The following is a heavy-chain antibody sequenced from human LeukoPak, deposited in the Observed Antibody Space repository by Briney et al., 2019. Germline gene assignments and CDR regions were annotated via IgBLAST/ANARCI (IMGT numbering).Heavy chain of an antibody. CDR1: GYSFTSYW. CDR3: ARAGIVATIPYYFDY. J-gene: IGHJ4*02. D-gene: IGHD5-12*01. Sequence: GESLKISCKGSGYSFTSYWIGWVRQMPGKGLEWMGIIYPGDSDTRYSPSFQGQVTISADKSIITAYLQWSSLKASDTAMYYCARAGIVATIPYYFDYWGQGTLVTVSS. CDR2: IYPGDSDT. V-gene: IGHV5-51*01.